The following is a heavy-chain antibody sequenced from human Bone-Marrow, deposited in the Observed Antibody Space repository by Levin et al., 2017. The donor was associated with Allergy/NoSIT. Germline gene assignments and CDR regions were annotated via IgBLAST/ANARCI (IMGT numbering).Heavy chain of an antibody. Sequence: SCAASGFTFSSYSMNWVRQAPGKGLEWVSSISSSSSYIYYADSVKGRFTISRDNAKNSLYLQMNSLRAEDTAVYYCARVGGAHVDIVATIDFDYWGQGTLVTVSS. J-gene: IGHJ4*02. D-gene: IGHD5-12*01. CDR2: ISSSSSYI. V-gene: IGHV3-21*01. CDR1: GFTFSSYS. CDR3: ARVGGAHVDIVATIDFDY.